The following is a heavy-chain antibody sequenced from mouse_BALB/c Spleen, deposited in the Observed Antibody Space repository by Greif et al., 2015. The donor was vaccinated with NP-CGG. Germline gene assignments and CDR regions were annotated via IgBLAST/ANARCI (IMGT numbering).Heavy chain of an antibody. CDR1: GYSFTGYY. CDR2: ISCYNGAT. J-gene: IGHJ3*01. Sequence: LVKTGASVKISCKASGYSFTGYYMHWVKQSHGKSLEWIGYISCYNGATSYNQKFEGKATFTVDTSSSTAYMQFNSLTSEDSAVYYCARLYGSSYGWFAYWGQGTLVTVSA. CDR3: ARLYGSSYGWFAY. D-gene: IGHD1-1*01. V-gene: IGHV1S34*01.